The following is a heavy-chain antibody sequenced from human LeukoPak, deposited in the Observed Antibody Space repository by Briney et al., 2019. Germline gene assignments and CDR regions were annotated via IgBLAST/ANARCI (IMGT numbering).Heavy chain of an antibody. CDR3: ARGRRYSIGYYYYMDV. D-gene: IGHD5-18*01. CDR2: ISHSGST. Sequence: GSLRLSCAASGFTFSSYSMNWVRQAPGKGLEWIGEISHSGSTKYNPSLKSRVTISVDTSKNQFSLKLSSVTAADTAVYYCARGRRYSIGYYYYMDVWDKGTTVTVSS. CDR1: GFTFSSYS. J-gene: IGHJ6*03. V-gene: IGHV4-34*01.